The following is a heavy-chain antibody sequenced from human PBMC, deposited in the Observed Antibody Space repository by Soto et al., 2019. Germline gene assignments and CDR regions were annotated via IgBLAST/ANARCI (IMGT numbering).Heavy chain of an antibody. CDR1: GYTFTSYS. D-gene: IGHD1-1*01. CDR2: INAGNGNT. J-gene: IGHJ4*02. Sequence: QVQLVQSGAEVKKPGASGKVSCKASGYTFTSYSMHWVRQAPGQRLEWMGWINAGNGNTKYSQKFQGRVTIPRDSSASTAYMELSSLSSEDTAVDYCARVGNGALGFAYWGQGTLVTVSS. CDR3: ARVGNGALGFAY. V-gene: IGHV1-3*01.